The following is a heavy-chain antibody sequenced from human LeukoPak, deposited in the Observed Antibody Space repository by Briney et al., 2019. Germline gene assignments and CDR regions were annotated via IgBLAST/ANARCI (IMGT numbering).Heavy chain of an antibody. J-gene: IGHJ4*02. CDR2: IYYSGNT. CDR1: GGSIRSYY. Sequence: PSETLSLTCTVSGGSIRSYYWSWIRQPPGKGLEWIGYIYYSGNTNYNPSLKSRVTISVDTSKNQFSLKLSSVTAADTAVYYCAGGGELWPIDYWGQGTLVTVSS. D-gene: IGHD1-7*01. V-gene: IGHV4-59*01. CDR3: AGGGELWPIDY.